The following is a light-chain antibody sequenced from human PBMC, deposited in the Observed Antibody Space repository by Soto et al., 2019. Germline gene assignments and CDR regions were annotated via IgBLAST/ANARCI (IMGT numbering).Light chain of an antibody. Sequence: EIVLTQSPATLSLSPGERATLSCRASQSVSSFFVWYQQKRGQAPRLLIYDASKRATGIPARFSGSGSVTDFTLTMSSLEPEDFEVYYCQQRLDWPLTFGGGTTVEIK. CDR1: QSVSSF. V-gene: IGKV3-11*01. CDR3: QQRLDWPLT. CDR2: DAS. J-gene: IGKJ4*01.